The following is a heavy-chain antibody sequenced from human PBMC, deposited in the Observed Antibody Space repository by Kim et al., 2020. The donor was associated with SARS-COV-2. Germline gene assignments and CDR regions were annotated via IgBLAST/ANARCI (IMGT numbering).Heavy chain of an antibody. J-gene: IGHJ2*01. CDR2: IYYSGST. D-gene: IGHD3-16*01. Sequence: SETLSLTCTVSGGSISSYYWSWIRQPPGKGLEWIGFIYYSGSTNYNPSLKSRVTISVDTSKNQFSLKLSSVTGADTAVYYCASDMSWGLTRHAWYFDLWGRGTLVTVSS. CDR3: ASDMSWGLTRHAWYFDL. V-gene: IGHV4-59*01. CDR1: GGSISSYY.